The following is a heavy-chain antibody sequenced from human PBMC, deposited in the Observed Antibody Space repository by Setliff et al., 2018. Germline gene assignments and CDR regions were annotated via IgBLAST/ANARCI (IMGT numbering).Heavy chain of an antibody. Sequence: SQTLSLTCGVHGGSFSGYQWTWIRQPPGKGLEWIGEINQSGSANYNPSLKSRASLSVDTSEKQLSLTLNSVTVADTAVYYCARAQVVFAISAPAWYFEIWGRGTQVTVSS. CDR2: INQSGSA. D-gene: IGHD2-21*01. CDR3: ARAQVVFAISAPAWYFEI. CDR1: GGSFSGYQ. V-gene: IGHV4-34*01. J-gene: IGHJ2*01.